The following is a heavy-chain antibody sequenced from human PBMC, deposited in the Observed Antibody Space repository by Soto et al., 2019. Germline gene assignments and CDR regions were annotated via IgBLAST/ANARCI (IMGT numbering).Heavy chain of an antibody. CDR3: ARDLPSLEVRSYGMYV. V-gene: IGHV1-69*06. D-gene: IGHD3-10*01. J-gene: IGHJ6*02. CDR1: GGTFSSYR. CDR2: ITPVYGTP. Sequence: QVQLVQSGAEVKKAGSSVKVSCKVSGGTFSSYRFSWVRQAPGQGLEWMGGITPVYGTPDYAQKFQGRVTVTADRSTNTAYMELSRLTSEDTAVYYCARDLPSLEVRSYGMYVWGQGTTVTVSS.